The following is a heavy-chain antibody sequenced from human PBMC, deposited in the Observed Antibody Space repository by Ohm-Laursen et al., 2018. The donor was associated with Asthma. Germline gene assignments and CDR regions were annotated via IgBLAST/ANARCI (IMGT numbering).Heavy chain of an antibody. J-gene: IGHJ4*02. CDR2: ISYDGSNK. CDR3: ASSPGKYLVVILSVY. CDR1: GFTFSSYA. D-gene: IGHD3-22*01. V-gene: IGHV3-30-3*01. Sequence: SLRLSCAAPGFTFSSYAMHWVRQAPGKGLEWVAVISYDGSNKYYADSVKGRFTISRDNSKNTLYLQMNSLRAEDTAVYYCASSPGKYLVVILSVYWGQGTRVTVSS.